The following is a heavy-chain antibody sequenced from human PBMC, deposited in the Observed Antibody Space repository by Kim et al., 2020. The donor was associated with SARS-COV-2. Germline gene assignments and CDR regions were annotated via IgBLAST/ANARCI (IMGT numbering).Heavy chain of an antibody. Sequence: ASVKVSCKASGYTFTNYYMHWVRQAPGQGLEWMGVINPSGDSTNYTQKFQDRVTMTRDASTSTVYMELSSLRSEDTAVYYCARVSSGRGGGPGIFDYWGQGTLVTVSS. J-gene: IGHJ4*02. CDR1: GYTFTNYY. D-gene: IGHD3-22*01. CDR3: ARVSSGRGGGPGIFDY. CDR2: INPSGDST. V-gene: IGHV1-46*01.